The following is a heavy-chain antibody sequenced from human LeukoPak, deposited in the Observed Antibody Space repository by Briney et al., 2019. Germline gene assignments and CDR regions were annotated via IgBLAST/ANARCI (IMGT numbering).Heavy chain of an antibody. CDR3: ARSQRLGHCVNGVCVYPYYFDF. CDR2: ISSGSSSV. D-gene: IGHD2-8*01. CDR1: GFSFSSYS. J-gene: IGHJ4*02. V-gene: IGHV3-21*06. Sequence: GSLRLSCTTSGFSFSSYSMNWVRQTPGKGLEWVSSISSGSSSVFYAESVRGRFTISRDSAKTSVFLQMDSLRADDSALYFCARSQRLGHCVNGVCVYPYYFDFWGQGALVTVSS.